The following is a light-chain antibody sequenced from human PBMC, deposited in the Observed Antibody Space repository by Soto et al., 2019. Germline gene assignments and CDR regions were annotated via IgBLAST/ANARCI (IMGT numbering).Light chain of an antibody. J-gene: IGLJ3*02. CDR3: CSYACSSTFWGV. CDR2: EVS. V-gene: IGLV2-23*02. CDR1: SSDVGSYNL. Sequence: QSVLTQPASVSGSPGQSITISCTGTSSDVGSYNLVSWYQQHPGKAPKLMIYEVSKRPSGVSNRFSGSKSGNTASLTISGLQAEDEADYYCCSYACSSTFWGVFGGGTKLTVL.